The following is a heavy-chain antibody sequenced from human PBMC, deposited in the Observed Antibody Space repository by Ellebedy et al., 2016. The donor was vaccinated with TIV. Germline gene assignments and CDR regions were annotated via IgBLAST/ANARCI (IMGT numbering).Heavy chain of an antibody. CDR2: ISSSSSYI. J-gene: IGHJ6*02. CDR3: ARIYYYGSGSYYADYYYGMDV. CDR1: GFTFSSYS. V-gene: IGHV3-21*01. D-gene: IGHD3-10*01. Sequence: GGSLRLXCAASGFTFSSYSMNWVRQAPGKGLEWVSSISSSSSYIYCADSVKGRFTISRDNAKNSLYLQMNSLRAEDTAVYYCARIYYYGSGSYYADYYYGMDVWGQGTTVTVSS.